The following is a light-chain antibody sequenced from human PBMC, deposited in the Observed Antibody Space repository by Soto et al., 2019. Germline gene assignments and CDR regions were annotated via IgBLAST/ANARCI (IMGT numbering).Light chain of an antibody. CDR3: QQRSNWPPYT. CDR1: QSVSSY. J-gene: IGKJ2*01. CDR2: DAS. Sequence: EIVLTQSPATLSLSPGERATLSCRASQSVSSYLAWYQQKPGQAPRLLIYDASNRATGIPARFSGSGSGSYFTLTISSREPEDFAVYYCQQRSNWPPYTFGQGTKLEIK. V-gene: IGKV3-11*01.